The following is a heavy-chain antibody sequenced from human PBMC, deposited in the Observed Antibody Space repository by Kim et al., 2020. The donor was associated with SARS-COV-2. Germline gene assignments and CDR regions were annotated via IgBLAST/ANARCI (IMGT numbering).Heavy chain of an antibody. CDR3: ARDLGYCSSISCHRYGDY. CDR2: INTYNGNT. Sequence: ASVKVSCKASGYTFTTYGITWVRQAPGQGLEWMGWINTYNGNTNYALKLQGRVTMTTDTSTTTTYMELRSLRSDDTAVYYCARDLGYCSSISCHRYGDYWGQGTLVTVSS. J-gene: IGHJ4*02. CDR1: GYTFTTYG. D-gene: IGHD2-2*02. V-gene: IGHV1-18*04.